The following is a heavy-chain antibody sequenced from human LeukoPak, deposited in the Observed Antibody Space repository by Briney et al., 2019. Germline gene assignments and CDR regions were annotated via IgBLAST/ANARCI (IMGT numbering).Heavy chain of an antibody. J-gene: IGHJ1*01. CDR2: ILSDGSKE. Sequence: SGGSLRLSCAASGFTFSSYGMHWVRQAPGKGLEWVAVILSDGSKEFYTDSVKGRFTISRDSAKNSLYLQMNSLRAEDTAAYYCARDPPSLGGWGQGTLVTVSS. CDR1: GFTFSSYG. V-gene: IGHV3-33*01. CDR3: ARDPPSLGG.